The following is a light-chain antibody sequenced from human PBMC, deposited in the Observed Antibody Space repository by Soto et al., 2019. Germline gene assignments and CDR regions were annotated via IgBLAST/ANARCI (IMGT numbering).Light chain of an antibody. CDR3: QQYNNWPPGYT. Sequence: EIVMTQSPVTLAVSPGERVTLSCRASQSVDSNLAWYQQKPGQAPRLLIYGASTRATNIPARFSGSGSGTEFTLTISSLQSEDLAVYYCQQYNNWPPGYTFGHGTKLEIK. J-gene: IGKJ2*01. V-gene: IGKV3-15*01. CDR1: QSVDSN. CDR2: GAS.